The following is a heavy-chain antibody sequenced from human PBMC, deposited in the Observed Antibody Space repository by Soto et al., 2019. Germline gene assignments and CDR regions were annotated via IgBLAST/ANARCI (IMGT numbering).Heavy chain of an antibody. CDR1: GFTFTNFW. J-gene: IGHJ4*02. Sequence: PRGSLRLSCLASGFTFTNFWMHWVRQVPGKGLVWVSRIDTSGTSTSYADSVKGRFTISRDNAKSTVTLQMNSLRAEDTGVYYCARDSWYFDVWSQGSLVTVSS. D-gene: IGHD6-13*01. CDR2: IDTSGTST. CDR3: ARDSWYFDV. V-gene: IGHV3-74*01.